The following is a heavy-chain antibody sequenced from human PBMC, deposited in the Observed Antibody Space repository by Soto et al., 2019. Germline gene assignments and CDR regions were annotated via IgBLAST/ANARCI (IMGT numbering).Heavy chain of an antibody. Sequence: QVQLVESGGGVVQPGRSLRLSCAASGFTFSSYGMHWVRQAPGKGLEWVAVISYDGTNKHYADSVKGRFIISRDNSKKTQYLKMNSLGAEETAVYYCAKEVYCRGGSCYSKDYYYYGLDVWGQGTTVTVSS. J-gene: IGHJ6*02. D-gene: IGHD2-15*01. CDR3: AKEVYCRGGSCYSKDYYYYGLDV. CDR1: GFTFSSYG. V-gene: IGHV3-30*18. CDR2: ISYDGTNK.